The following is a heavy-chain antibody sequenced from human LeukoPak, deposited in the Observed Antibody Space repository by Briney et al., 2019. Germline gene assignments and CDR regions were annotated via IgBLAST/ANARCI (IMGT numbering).Heavy chain of an antibody. Sequence: SETLSLTCTVSGGSISSYYWSWIRQPAGKGLEWIGRIYTSGSTNYNPSLKSRVTMSVDTSKNQFSLKLGSVTAADTAVYYCARSRNTYYYYGMDVWGQGTTVTVSS. D-gene: IGHD3-3*01. V-gene: IGHV4-4*07. CDR1: GGSISSYY. CDR3: ARSRNTYYYYGMDV. CDR2: IYTSGST. J-gene: IGHJ6*02.